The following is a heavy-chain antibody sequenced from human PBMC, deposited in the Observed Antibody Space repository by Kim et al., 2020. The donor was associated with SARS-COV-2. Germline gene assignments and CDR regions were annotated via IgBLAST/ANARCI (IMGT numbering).Heavy chain of an antibody. D-gene: IGHD3-9*01. V-gene: IGHV3-30*02. Sequence: YYADSVKGRFTISRDNSKNTLYLQMHSLRAEDTAVYYCAVPWGDFDWPDYWGQGTLVTVSS. CDR3: AVPWGDFDWPDY. J-gene: IGHJ4*02.